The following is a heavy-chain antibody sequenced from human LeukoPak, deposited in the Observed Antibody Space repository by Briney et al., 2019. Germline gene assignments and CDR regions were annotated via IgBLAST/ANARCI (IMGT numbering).Heavy chain of an antibody. CDR1: GGSISSSSYY. Sequence: SETLSLTCTVSGGSISSSSYYWGWIRQPPGKGLEWIGSIYYSGSTYYNPSLKSRVSISVDTSKNQFSLKLSSVTAADTAVYYCARDARVQKWFGELLKTTTYYFDYWGQGTLVTVSS. V-gene: IGHV4-39*07. J-gene: IGHJ4*02. CDR2: IYYSGST. D-gene: IGHD3-10*01. CDR3: ARDARVQKWFGELLKTTTYYFDY.